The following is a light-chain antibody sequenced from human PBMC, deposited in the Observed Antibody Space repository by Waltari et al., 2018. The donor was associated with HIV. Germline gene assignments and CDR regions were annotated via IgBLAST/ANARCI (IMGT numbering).Light chain of an antibody. Sequence: AIQVTQSPSSLSASVGDRLIITCRPSEGIGNDLAWFQQKPGQAPNLLIYSTSILQTGVPPRFSGSGSGTSFTLTINSLQPEDFATYYCLQDYNLPYTFGQGTRLEIK. CDR3: LQDYNLPYT. CDR2: STS. J-gene: IGKJ2*01. CDR1: EGIGND. V-gene: IGKV1-6*01.